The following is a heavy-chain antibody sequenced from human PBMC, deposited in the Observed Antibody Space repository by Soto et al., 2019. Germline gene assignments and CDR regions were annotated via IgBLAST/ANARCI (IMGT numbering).Heavy chain of an antibody. D-gene: IGHD1-26*01. CDR3: ARVSGSYYYGMDV. CDR1: GGSFSGYY. Sequence: SETLSLTCAVYGGSFSGYYWSWIRQPPGKGLEWIGEIYHSGSTNYNPSLKSRVTISVDKSKNQFSLKLSSVTAADTAVYYCARVSGSYYYGMDVWGQGITVTVSS. V-gene: IGHV4-34*01. J-gene: IGHJ6*02. CDR2: IYHSGST.